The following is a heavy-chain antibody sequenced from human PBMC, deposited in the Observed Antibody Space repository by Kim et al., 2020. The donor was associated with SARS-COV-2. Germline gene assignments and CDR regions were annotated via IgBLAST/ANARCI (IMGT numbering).Heavy chain of an antibody. CDR1: GFDFDTHS. J-gene: IGHJ6*02. CDR2: IGGTSSYM. Sequence: GGSLRLSCAASGFDFDTHSMNWVRQAPGKGLEWLSSIGGTSSYMDYADSVKGRFTISRDNAKNSLYLQMNSLRAEDTAVYYCARGGYCSSTSCYFYYYALDVWGQGTTVTVSS. CDR3: ARGGYCSSTSCYFYYYALDV. D-gene: IGHD2-2*01. V-gene: IGHV3-21*01.